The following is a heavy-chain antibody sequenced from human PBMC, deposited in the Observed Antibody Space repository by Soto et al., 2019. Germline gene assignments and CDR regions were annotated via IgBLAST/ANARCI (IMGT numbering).Heavy chain of an antibody. V-gene: IGHV1-8*01. Sequence: QVQLVQSGAEVRRPGTSVMVSCKTSGYTFTDYDINWVRQATGQGLEWMGWMNPNSGNTGYAQKFQGRVSMTRNTATSTAYMELSSLRSDDTAIYDCARDSSTTNPVWGQGTMVTVSS. D-gene: IGHD2-2*01. CDR2: MNPNSGNT. CDR3: ARDSSTTNPV. CDR1: GYTFTDYD. J-gene: IGHJ3*01.